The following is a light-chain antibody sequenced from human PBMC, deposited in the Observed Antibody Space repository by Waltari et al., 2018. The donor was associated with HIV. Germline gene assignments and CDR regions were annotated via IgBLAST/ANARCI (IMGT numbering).Light chain of an antibody. CDR1: SSNLGVTS. J-gene: IGLJ2*01. V-gene: IGLV1-47*01. CDR2: RNN. Sequence: SVLTQPPSASGTPAQRVTISCSGSSSNLGVTSLSWYQQLPGPTPKLLIQRNNQRPSGVPDRFSGSKSGTSASLAISGLRSEDEADYYCASWDDSLSGLVFGGGTKLTVL. CDR3: ASWDDSLSGLV.